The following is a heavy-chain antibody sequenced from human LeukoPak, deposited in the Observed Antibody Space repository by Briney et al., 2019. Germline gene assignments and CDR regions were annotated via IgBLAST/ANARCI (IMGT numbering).Heavy chain of an antibody. V-gene: IGHV1-18*04. D-gene: IGHD6-13*01. CDR2: ISAYNGNT. CDR1: GYTFTSYG. J-gene: IGHJ5*02. CDR3: ARVPFGGSSSWYDGWFDP. Sequence: ASVKVSCKASGYTFTSYGISWVRQAPGQGLEWMGWISAYNGNTNYAQKLQGRVTMTTDTSTSTAYTELRSLRSDDTAVYYCARVPFGGSSSWYDGWFDPWGQGTLVTVSS.